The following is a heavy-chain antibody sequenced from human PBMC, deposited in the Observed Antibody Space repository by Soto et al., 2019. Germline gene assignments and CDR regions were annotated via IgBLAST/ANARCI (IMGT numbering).Heavy chain of an antibody. J-gene: IGHJ3*02. CDR1: GGTFSSYT. CDR2: IIPILGIA. Sequence: SVKVSCKASGGTFSSYTISWVRQAPGQGLEWMGRIIPILGIANYAQKFQGRVTITADKSTSTAYMELSSLRSEDTAVYYCARVVRSVYRSGGSCYSSDAFDIWGQGTMVTVSS. CDR3: ARVVRSVYRSGGSCYSSDAFDI. D-gene: IGHD2-15*01. V-gene: IGHV1-69*02.